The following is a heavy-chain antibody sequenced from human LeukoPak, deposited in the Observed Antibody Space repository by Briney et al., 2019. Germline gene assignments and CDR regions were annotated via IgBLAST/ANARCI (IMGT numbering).Heavy chain of an antibody. CDR1: GYTFTSYY. CDR3: ARDNDEDGYKFDY. CDR2: IIPIFGTA. V-gene: IGHV1-69*13. Sequence: SVKVSCKASGYTFTSYYMHGVRQAPGQGLEWMGGIIPIFGTANYAQKFQGRVTITADESTSTAYMELSSLRSEDTAVYYCARDNDEDGYKFDYWGQGTLVTVSS. J-gene: IGHJ4*02. D-gene: IGHD5-24*01.